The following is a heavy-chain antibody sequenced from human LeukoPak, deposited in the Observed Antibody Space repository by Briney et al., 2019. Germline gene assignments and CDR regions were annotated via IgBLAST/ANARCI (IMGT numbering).Heavy chain of an antibody. V-gene: IGHV1-2*02. CDR3: ARVDYYDSSGYLIDY. Sequence: GASVKVSCKASGYTFTGYYMHWVRQAPGQGLEWMGWINPNSGGTNYAQKFQGRVTMTRDTSIGTAYMELSRLRSDDTAVYYCARVDYYDSSGYLIDYWGQGTLVTVSS. CDR1: GYTFTGYY. J-gene: IGHJ4*02. D-gene: IGHD3-22*01. CDR2: INPNSGGT.